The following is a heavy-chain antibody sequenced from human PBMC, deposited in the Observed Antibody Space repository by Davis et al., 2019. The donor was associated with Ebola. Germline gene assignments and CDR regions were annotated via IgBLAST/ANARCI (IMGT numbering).Heavy chain of an antibody. J-gene: IGHJ3*02. CDR2: IRDDGTKK. D-gene: IGHD1-26*01. CDR1: GVTFSSFA. V-gene: IGHV3-30*02. CDR3: ARDRKVGGRHPWAFHI. Sequence: PGASLRLSCAASGVTFSSFAMHWIRQAPGKGLEWVAFIRDDGTKKYQGDSVKGRFTISRDNSTNTLYLQMNSLRAEDTALYYCARDRKVGGRHPWAFHIWGQGTMVTVSS.